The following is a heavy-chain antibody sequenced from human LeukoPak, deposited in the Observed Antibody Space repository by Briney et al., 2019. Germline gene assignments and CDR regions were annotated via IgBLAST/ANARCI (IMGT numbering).Heavy chain of an antibody. CDR3: AREVRCSSTRCYSLFDY. Sequence: SETLSLTCTVSGGSISSYYWNWIRQPAGKGLEWIGRIYTSGSTNHNPSLKSRVTMSVDMSKNQFSLRLSSVTAADTAVYYCAREVRCSSTRCYSLFDYWGQGTLVTVSS. D-gene: IGHD2-2*02. CDR1: GGSISSYY. J-gene: IGHJ4*02. CDR2: IYTSGST. V-gene: IGHV4-4*07.